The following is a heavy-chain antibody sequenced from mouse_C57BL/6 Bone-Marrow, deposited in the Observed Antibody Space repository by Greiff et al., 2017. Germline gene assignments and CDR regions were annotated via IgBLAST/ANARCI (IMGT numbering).Heavy chain of an antibody. D-gene: IGHD2-4*01. CDR1: GYAFSSYW. CDR3: ARRGYDYDGVWFAY. V-gene: IGHV1-80*01. Sequence: VQLQESGAELVKPGASVKISCKASGYAFSSYWMNWVKQRPGKGLEWIGQIYPGDGDTNYNGKFKGKATLTADKSSSTAYMQLSSLTSEDSAVYFCARRGYDYDGVWFAYWGQGTLVTVSA. J-gene: IGHJ3*01. CDR2: IYPGDGDT.